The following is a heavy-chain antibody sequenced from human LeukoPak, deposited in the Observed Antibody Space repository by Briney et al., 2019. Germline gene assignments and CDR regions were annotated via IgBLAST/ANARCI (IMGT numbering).Heavy chain of an antibody. D-gene: IGHD6-6*01. CDR3: ARDRGIAARPRGLFDY. V-gene: IGHV4-61*02. Sequence: SQTLSLTCTVSGGSISSGSYYWSWIRQPAGKGLEWIGRIYTSGSTNYNPSLKSRVTISVDTSKNQFSLKLSSVTAADTAVYYCARDRGIAARPRGLFDYWGQGTLVTVSS. J-gene: IGHJ4*02. CDR2: IYTSGST. CDR1: GGSISSGSYY.